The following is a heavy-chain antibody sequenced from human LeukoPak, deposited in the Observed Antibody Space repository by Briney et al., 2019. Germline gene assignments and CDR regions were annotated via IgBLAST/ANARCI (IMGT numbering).Heavy chain of an antibody. V-gene: IGHV3-23*01. J-gene: IGHJ4*02. D-gene: IGHD1-26*01. CDR3: AATLVGTTRRFDF. CDR2: ISGVGAST. CDR1: GFTFSSYA. Sequence: PGGSLRLSCAASGFTFSSYAMSWVRQAPGKGLEWVSAISGVGASTYYSDSVRGRFTISRDNSKNTLYLQMNSLRAGDTAVYYCAATLVGTTRRFDFWGQGTLVTVSS.